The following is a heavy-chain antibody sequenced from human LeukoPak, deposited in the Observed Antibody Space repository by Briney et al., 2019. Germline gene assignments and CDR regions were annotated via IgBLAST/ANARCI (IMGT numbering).Heavy chain of an antibody. Sequence: PSETLSLTCTVSGGSISGYYWSWIRQPPGKGLEWIGEINHSGSTNYNPSLKSRVTISVDTSKNQFSLKLSSVTAADTAVYYCARGVSRYCSGGSCYLGYYYYYMDVWGKGTTVTVSS. V-gene: IGHV4-34*01. CDR1: GGSISGYY. CDR2: INHSGST. J-gene: IGHJ6*03. CDR3: ARGVSRYCSGGSCYLGYYYYYMDV. D-gene: IGHD2-15*01.